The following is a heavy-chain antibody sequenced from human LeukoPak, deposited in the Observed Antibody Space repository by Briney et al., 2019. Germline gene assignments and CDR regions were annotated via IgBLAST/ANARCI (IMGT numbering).Heavy chain of an antibody. CDR3: ARDAYYYDSSGYYGFGVDY. D-gene: IGHD3-22*01. Sequence: ASVKVSCKASGYTFTSYYMHWVRQAPGQGLEWMGIINPSGGSTSYAQKFQGRVTMTRDMSTSTVYMELSSLRSEDTAVYYCARDAYYYDSSGYYGFGVDYWGQGTLVTVSS. V-gene: IGHV1-46*01. J-gene: IGHJ4*02. CDR2: INPSGGST. CDR1: GYTFTSYY.